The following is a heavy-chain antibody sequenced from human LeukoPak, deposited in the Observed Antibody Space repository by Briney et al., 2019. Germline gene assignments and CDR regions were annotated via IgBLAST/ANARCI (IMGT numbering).Heavy chain of an antibody. Sequence: GGSLRLSCAASGFTFSSYSMNWVRQAPGKELEWVSSISSSSSYIYYADSVKGQFTISRDNAKNSLYLQMNSLRAEDTAVYYCARDSYSSSPEPWGQGTLVTVSS. J-gene: IGHJ5*02. CDR3: ARDSYSSSPEP. D-gene: IGHD6-13*01. V-gene: IGHV3-21*01. CDR1: GFTFSSYS. CDR2: ISSSSSYI.